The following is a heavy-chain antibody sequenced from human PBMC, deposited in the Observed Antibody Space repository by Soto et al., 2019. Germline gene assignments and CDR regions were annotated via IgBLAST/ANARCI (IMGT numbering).Heavy chain of an antibody. V-gene: IGHV3-23*01. CDR2: TGLNGRTT. CDR3: ATVHSTSRAFDY. J-gene: IGHJ4*02. CDR1: GFTFSMSA. D-gene: IGHD2-2*01. Sequence: EVQLLESGGGLVQPGGALRLSCAASGFTFSMSAMSWVRQAPGKGLEWVSTTGLNGRTTYYADSVKGRFTVSRDNSKNTLHLQMNSLRAEDTAVYYCATVHSTSRAFDYLCQGTLVTVSS.